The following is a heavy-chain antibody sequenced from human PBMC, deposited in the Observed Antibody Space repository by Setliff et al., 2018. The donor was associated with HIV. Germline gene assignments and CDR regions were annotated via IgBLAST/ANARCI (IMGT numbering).Heavy chain of an antibody. J-gene: IGHJ6*03. V-gene: IGHV1-69*13. Sequence: ASVKVSCKASGGTFKNDVISWVRQAPGQGLEWMGGITPVFGTANYAQKFQGRVTIIADESTSTAYMEISNPRSEDTAVYYCARGSLLRRTVSNLFETVDYWDYYLDVWGKGTTVTVSS. CDR1: GGTFKNDV. CDR2: ITPVFGTA. CDR3: ARGSLLRRTVSNLFETVDYWDYYLDV. D-gene: IGHD4-17*01.